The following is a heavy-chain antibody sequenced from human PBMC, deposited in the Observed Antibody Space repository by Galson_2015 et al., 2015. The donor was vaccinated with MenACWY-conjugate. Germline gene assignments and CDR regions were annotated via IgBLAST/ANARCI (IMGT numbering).Heavy chain of an antibody. J-gene: IGHJ4*02. D-gene: IGHD1-26*01. V-gene: IGHV1-46*01. CDR1: GYTFTTYY. CDR2: IRPSGDDGT. CDR3: VREYRGGSFDY. Sequence: SVKVSCKASGYTFTTYYMHWVRQAPGQGLEWMGIIRPSGDDGTTYAQKFLGRVTMTRDTSTSTVYMDLSSLRSEDTAVYYCVREYRGGSFDYWGQGTLVTVSS.